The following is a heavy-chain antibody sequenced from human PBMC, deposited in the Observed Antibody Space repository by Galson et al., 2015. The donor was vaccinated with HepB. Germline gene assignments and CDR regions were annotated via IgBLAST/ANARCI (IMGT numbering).Heavy chain of an antibody. CDR1: GFTFSSSW. J-gene: IGHJ4*02. Sequence: SLRLSCAASGFTFSSSWMHWVRQAPGKGLVWVSRINSDGSSTTYADSVKGRFTISRDNAKNTLYLQMNSLRAEDTAVYYCAKFGFTAARGFDNWGQRTLVTASS. D-gene: IGHD3-10*01. CDR2: INSDGSST. CDR3: AKFGFTAARGFDN. V-gene: IGHV3-74*03.